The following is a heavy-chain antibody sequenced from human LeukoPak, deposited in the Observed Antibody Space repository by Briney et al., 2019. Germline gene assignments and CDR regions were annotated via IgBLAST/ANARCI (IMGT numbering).Heavy chain of an antibody. V-gene: IGHV3-7*01. CDR3: ARDQYSWSAFDY. D-gene: IGHD2-15*01. Sequence: GGSLRLSCAASGFTFSIYAMSWVRQAPGKGLEWVANIKQDGSEKYYVDSVKGRFTISRDNAKNSLYLQMNSLRAEDTAVYYCARDQYSWSAFDYWGQGTLVTVSS. J-gene: IGHJ4*02. CDR1: GFTFSIYA. CDR2: IKQDGSEK.